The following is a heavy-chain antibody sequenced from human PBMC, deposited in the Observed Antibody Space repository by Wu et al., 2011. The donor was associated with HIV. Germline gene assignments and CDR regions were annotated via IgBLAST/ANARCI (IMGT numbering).Heavy chain of an antibody. CDR3: ARSRYDSSAYNGNGYFDL. CDR1: GGTFSSYA. D-gene: IGHD3-22*01. J-gene: IGHJ2*01. V-gene: IGHV1-69*06. CDR2: IIPIFGTA. Sequence: QVQLVQSGAEVKKPGSSVKVSCKASGGTFSSYAISWVRQAPGQGLEWMGRIIPIFGTANYAQKFQGRVTITADKSTSTAYMELSSLRSEDTAVYYCARSRYDSSAYNGNGYFDLWGRGTLVTVSS.